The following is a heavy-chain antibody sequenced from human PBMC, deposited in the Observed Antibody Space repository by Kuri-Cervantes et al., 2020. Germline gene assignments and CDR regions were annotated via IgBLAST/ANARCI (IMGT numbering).Heavy chain of an antibody. CDR2: ISYDGTNK. Sequence: GGSLRLSCAASGFTFSSYAMHWVRQAPGKGLEWVAVISYDGTNKYYGDSVKGRFTISRDNSKNTLYLQMNSLRAEDTAVYYCARGGGNSGIDYFDYWGQGTLVTVSS. J-gene: IGHJ4*02. CDR3: ARGGGNSGIDYFDY. V-gene: IGHV3-30*14. D-gene: IGHD4-23*01. CDR1: GFTFSSYA.